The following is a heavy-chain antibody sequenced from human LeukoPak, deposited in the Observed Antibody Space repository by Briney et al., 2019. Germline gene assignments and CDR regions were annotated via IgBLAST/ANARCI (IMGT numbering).Heavy chain of an antibody. V-gene: IGHV3-21*01. J-gene: IGHJ4*02. CDR2: ISSSAKSI. CDR3: ARDPGLFYFDQ. Sequence: GGSLRLSCVVSGFTFGAYNMNWVRQAPGRGLEWVSSISSSAKSIYYADSYYADSLRGRFTISRDNAKNSLYLQMNSLRVEDTAVYYCARDPGLFYFDQWGQGTLVTVSS. CDR1: GFTFGAYN. D-gene: IGHD3-16*01.